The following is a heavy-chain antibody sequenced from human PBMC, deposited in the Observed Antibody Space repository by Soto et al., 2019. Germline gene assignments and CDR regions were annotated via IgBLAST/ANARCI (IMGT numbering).Heavy chain of an antibody. J-gene: IGHJ6*02. D-gene: IGHD3-3*02. CDR1: GYTFTSYG. Sequence: QVQLVQSGAEVKKPGASVKVSCKASGYTFTSYGISWVRQAPGQGLEWMGWISAYNGNTNYAQKLQGRVTMTTDTSTSTAYMELRSLRSDDTAVYYCASSDPGHFFIWSTFFYGMDVWGQGTTVTVSS. V-gene: IGHV1-18*01. CDR3: ASSDPGHFFIWSTFFYGMDV. CDR2: ISAYNGNT.